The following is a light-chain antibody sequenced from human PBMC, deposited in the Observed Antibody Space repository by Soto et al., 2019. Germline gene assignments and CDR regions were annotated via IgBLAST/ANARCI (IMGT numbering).Light chain of an antibody. Sequence: QSALTQPPSASGSPGQSVTISCTGTSSDVGGYNYVSWYQQHPGKAPKLMIYEVSKRPAGVPDRFSGSKSGNTASLPVSGLQAEYEADYSCSSYAGSNNVVFGGGTKLTVL. CDR3: SSYAGSNNVV. CDR2: EVS. J-gene: IGLJ2*01. CDR1: SSDVGGYNY. V-gene: IGLV2-8*01.